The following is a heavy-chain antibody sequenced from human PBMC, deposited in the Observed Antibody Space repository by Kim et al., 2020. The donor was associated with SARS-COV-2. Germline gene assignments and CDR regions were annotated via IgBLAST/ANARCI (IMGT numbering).Heavy chain of an antibody. D-gene: IGHD2-21*02. CDR1: GGSFSGYS. CDR3: SWRSSHTSGRGGQYCDF. V-gene: IGHV4-34*07. J-gene: IGHJ6*01. Sequence: SETLSLTCAVSGGSFSGYSWSWIRQPPGKGLEWVWEINNSGSTNYNSYPEIRGTITVYTYKNQSPLQLTPVSAADAAAAYCSWRSSHTSGRGGQYCDFWG. CDR2: INNSGST.